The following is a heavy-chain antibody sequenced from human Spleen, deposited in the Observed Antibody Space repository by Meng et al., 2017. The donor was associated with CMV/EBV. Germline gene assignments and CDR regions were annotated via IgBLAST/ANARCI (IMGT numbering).Heavy chain of an antibody. CDR1: GFTFSSYS. J-gene: IGHJ4*02. Sequence: GESLKISCAASGFTFSSYSMNWVRQAPGKGLEWVSYISSSSSTTYYADSVKGRFTISRDNAKNSLYLQMNSLRAEDTAVYYCTRRERATIKNFDYWGQGTLVTVSS. V-gene: IGHV3-48*04. CDR2: ISSSSSTT. D-gene: IGHD5-24*01. CDR3: TRRERATIKNFDY.